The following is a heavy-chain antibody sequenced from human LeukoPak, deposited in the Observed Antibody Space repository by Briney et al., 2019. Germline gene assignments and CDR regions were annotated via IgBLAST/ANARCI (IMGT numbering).Heavy chain of an antibody. CDR2: IYYSGST. J-gene: IGHJ4*02. Sequence: SETLSLTCTVSGGSISSSSYYWGWIRQPPGKGLEWIGSIYYSGSTYYNPSLKSRVTISVDTSKNQFSLKLSSVTAADTAVYYCARGTRYQLLYFGYWGQGTLVTVSS. CDR3: ARGTRYQLLYFGY. V-gene: IGHV4-39*07. D-gene: IGHD2-2*02. CDR1: GGSISSSSYY.